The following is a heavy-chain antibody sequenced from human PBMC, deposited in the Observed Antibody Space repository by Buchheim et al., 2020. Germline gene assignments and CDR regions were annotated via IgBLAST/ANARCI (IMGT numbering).Heavy chain of an antibody. CDR3: AKDPDPVYCSGGSCYAN. CDR2: ISGSGGTT. CDR1: GFTFRSYA. D-gene: IGHD2-15*01. Sequence: EVQLLESGGGFVQPGGSLRLSCAASGFTFRSYAMSWVRQAPGRGLDWVSVISGSGGTTYYADSVKGRFTISRDTSKNTLYLQMNSLRVEDTALYYCAKDPDPVYCSGGSCYANWGQGT. V-gene: IGHV3-23*01. J-gene: IGHJ4*02.